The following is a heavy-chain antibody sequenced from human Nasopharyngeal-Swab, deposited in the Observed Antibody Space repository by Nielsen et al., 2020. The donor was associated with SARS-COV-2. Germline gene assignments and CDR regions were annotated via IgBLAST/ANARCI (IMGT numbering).Heavy chain of an antibody. J-gene: IGHJ6*03. D-gene: IGHD3-3*01. Sequence: GGSLRLSCAGSGFTFGSFGMTWVRQAPGKGLEWVSYISPSSGYIYYAESLKGRFTISRDNGKNSVCLQMNSLRADDTAVYFCARQDRFYYYLDVWGKGTTVTVSS. CDR2: ISPSSGYI. CDR1: GFTFGSFG. CDR3: ARQDRFYYYLDV. V-gene: IGHV3-21*01.